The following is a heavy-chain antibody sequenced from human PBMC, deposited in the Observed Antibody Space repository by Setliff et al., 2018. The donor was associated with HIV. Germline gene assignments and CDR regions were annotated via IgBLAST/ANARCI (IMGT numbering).Heavy chain of an antibody. CDR1: GGSLNGYY. Sequence: PSETLSLTCAVYGGSLNGYYWNWIRQPPGKGLEWIGEINHSGSTNYNPSLKSRVTISVDTSKRQFSLKLISVTAADTAVYYCARGRGSSWYKHWGQGTLVTVSS. V-gene: IGHV4-34*01. D-gene: IGHD6-13*01. CDR2: INHSGST. CDR3: ARGRGSSWYKH. J-gene: IGHJ1*01.